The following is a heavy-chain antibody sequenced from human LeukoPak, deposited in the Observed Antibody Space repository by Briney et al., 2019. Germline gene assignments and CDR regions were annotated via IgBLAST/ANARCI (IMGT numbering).Heavy chain of an antibody. D-gene: IGHD2-2*01. Sequence: SETLSLTCAASGYSISSGYYWGWIRQPPGKGLEWIGSIYHSGSTYYNPSLKSRVTISVDTSKNQFSLKLSSVTAADPAVYYCARANFLYCSSTTCLFDYWGQGTLVTVSS. V-gene: IGHV4-38-2*01. CDR3: ARANFLYCSSTTCLFDY. J-gene: IGHJ4*02. CDR2: IYHSGST. CDR1: GYSISSGYY.